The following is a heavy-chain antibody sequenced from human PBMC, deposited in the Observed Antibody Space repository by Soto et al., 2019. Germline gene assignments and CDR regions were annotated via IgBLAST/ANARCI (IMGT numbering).Heavy chain of an antibody. V-gene: IGHV4-59*08. Sequence: SETLSLTCTDSGGSISSYYWSWIRQPPGKGLEWIGYIYYSGSTNYNPSLKSRVTISVDTSKNQLSLKLSSVTAADTAVYYCARRYGYYFDYWGQGTLVTVS. J-gene: IGHJ4*02. CDR2: IYYSGST. D-gene: IGHD4-17*01. CDR1: GGSISSYY. CDR3: ARRYGYYFDY.